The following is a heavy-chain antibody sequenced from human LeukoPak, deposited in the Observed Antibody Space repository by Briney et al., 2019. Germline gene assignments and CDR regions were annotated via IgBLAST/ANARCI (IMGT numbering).Heavy chain of an antibody. CDR2: ISSSSSTI. V-gene: IGHV3-48*01. D-gene: IGHD3-22*01. CDR3: AKDTYYYDSSGPPYDAFDI. Sequence: GGSLRLSCAASGFTFSSYSMNWVRQAPGKGLEWVSYISSSSSTIYYADSVKGRFTISRDNAKNSLYLQMNSLRAEDTAVYYCAKDTYYYDSSGPPYDAFDIWGQGTMVTVSS. J-gene: IGHJ3*02. CDR1: GFTFSSYS.